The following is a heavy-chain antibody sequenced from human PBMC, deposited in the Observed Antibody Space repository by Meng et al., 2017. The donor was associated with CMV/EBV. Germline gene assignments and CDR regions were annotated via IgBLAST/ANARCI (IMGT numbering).Heavy chain of an antibody. V-gene: IGHV3-30*04. CDR3: ARASVVIAIIYYFDY. D-gene: IGHD2-21*01. CDR2: ISYDGSNK. CDR1: GFTFSSYA. Sequence: GESLKISCAASGFTFSSYAMHWVRQAPGKGLEWVAVISYDGSNKYYADSVKGRFTISRDNSKNTLYLQMNSLRAEDTAVYYCARASVVIAIIYYFDYWGQGTLVTV. J-gene: IGHJ4*02.